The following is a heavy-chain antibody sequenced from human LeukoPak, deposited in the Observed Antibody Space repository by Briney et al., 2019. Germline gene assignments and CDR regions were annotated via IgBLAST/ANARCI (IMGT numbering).Heavy chain of an antibody. D-gene: IGHD6-19*01. J-gene: IGHJ4*02. CDR2: IYTSGST. CDR3: ARLSTAGYSSGWYPGY. Sequence: SETLSLTCTVSGNSFGDYYWSWIRQPAGKGLEWIGRIYTSGSTTYNPSLKSRVTISVDTSKNQFSLKLSSVTAADTAVYYCARLSTAGYSSGWYPGYWGQGTLVTVSS. V-gene: IGHV4-4*07. CDR1: GNSFGDYY.